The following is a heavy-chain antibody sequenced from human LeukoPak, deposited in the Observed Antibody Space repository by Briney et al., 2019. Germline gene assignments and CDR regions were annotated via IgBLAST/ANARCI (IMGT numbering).Heavy chain of an antibody. CDR3: ASTYYYDSSGPY. CDR2: IYFSGST. J-gene: IGHJ4*02. Sequence: SETLSLTCTVSGGSISSSSYYWGWIRQPPGKGLEWSVSIYFSGSTYYNPSLKSRVTISVDTSKNQFSLKLSSVTAADTAVYYCASTYYYDSSGPYWGQGTLVTVSS. D-gene: IGHD3-22*01. V-gene: IGHV4-39*01. CDR1: GGSISSSSYY.